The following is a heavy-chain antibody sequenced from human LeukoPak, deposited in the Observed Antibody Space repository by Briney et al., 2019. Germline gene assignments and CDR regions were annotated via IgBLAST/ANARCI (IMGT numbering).Heavy chain of an antibody. Sequence: SETLSLTCAVYGGSFSGYYWSWIRQPPGKGLEWIGEINHSGSTNYNPSLKSRVTISVDRSKNQFSLKLSSVTAADTAVYYCAKVDEGRDFWSGYYYDAFDIWGQGTMVTVSS. D-gene: IGHD3-3*01. V-gene: IGHV4-34*01. CDR3: AKVDEGRDFWSGYYYDAFDI. CDR2: INHSGST. CDR1: GGSFSGYY. J-gene: IGHJ3*02.